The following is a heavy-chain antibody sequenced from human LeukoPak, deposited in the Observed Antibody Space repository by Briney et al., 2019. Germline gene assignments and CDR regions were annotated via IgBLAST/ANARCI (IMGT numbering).Heavy chain of an antibody. CDR2: ISAYNGNT. CDR1: GYTFTSYG. V-gene: IGHV1-18*01. J-gene: IGHJ4*02. CDR3: ATFPAYCGGDCYHDY. Sequence: ASVKVSCKASGYTFTSYGISWVRQAPGQGLEWMGWISAYNGNTNYAQKLQGRVTMTTDTSTSTVYMELRSLRSDDTAVYYCATFPAYCGGDCYHDYWGQGTLVTVSS. D-gene: IGHD2-21*02.